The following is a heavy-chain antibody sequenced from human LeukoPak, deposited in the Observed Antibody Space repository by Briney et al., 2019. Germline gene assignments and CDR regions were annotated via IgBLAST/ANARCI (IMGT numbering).Heavy chain of an antibody. CDR2: IYSSGST. Sequence: SETLSLTCTVSGGSISSGSYYWSWIRQPAGKGLEWIGRIYSSGSTNYNPSLKSRVTISVDTSKNQFSLKLSSVTAADTAVYYCARQTLDEPGIAAAGLADWGQGTLVTVSS. D-gene: IGHD6-13*01. CDR1: GGSISSGSYY. J-gene: IGHJ4*02. CDR3: ARQTLDEPGIAAAGLAD. V-gene: IGHV4-61*10.